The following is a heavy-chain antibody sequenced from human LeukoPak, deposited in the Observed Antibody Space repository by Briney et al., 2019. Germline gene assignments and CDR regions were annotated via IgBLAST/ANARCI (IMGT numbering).Heavy chain of an antibody. V-gene: IGHV4-39*01. J-gene: IGHJ5*02. CDR1: GGSISSSSYY. D-gene: IGHD3-10*01. Sequence: SETLSLTCTVSGGSISSSSYYWGWIRQPPGKGLEWIGSIYYSGSTNYNPSLKSRVTISVDTSKNQFSLNLSSVTAADTAVYYCVRHDDYASGRDWFDPWGQGTLVTVSS. CDR2: IYYSGST. CDR3: VRHDDYASGRDWFDP.